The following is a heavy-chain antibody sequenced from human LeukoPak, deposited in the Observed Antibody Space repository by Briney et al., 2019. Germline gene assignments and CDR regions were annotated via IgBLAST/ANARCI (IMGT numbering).Heavy chain of an antibody. CDR3: ARHRVRGYSYGNPGY. CDR1: GYTFTSYY. D-gene: IGHD5-18*01. V-gene: IGHV1-46*01. Sequence: ASVKVSCKAPGYTFTSYYMHWVRQAPGQGLEWMGLINPSGGSTSYAQKFQGRVTMTRDTSTSTVYMELSSLRSEDTAVYYCARHRVRGYSYGNPGYWGQGTLVTVSS. J-gene: IGHJ4*02. CDR2: INPSGGST.